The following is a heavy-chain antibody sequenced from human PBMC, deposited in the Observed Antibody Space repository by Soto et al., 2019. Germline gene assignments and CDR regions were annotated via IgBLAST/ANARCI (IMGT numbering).Heavy chain of an antibody. CDR3: GGDLAASGSYYSDY. Sequence: ASVKVSCKASGYTFSSIGISWVRQAPGQGLEWMGWISPYKGNTHYAQGLQGRVTMTTDTSTSTAYMELRSLRSDDTAVYYCGGDLAASGSYYSDYWGQGTLVTVSS. CDR2: ISPYKGNT. D-gene: IGHD3-10*01. CDR1: GYTFSSIG. V-gene: IGHV1-18*01. J-gene: IGHJ4*02.